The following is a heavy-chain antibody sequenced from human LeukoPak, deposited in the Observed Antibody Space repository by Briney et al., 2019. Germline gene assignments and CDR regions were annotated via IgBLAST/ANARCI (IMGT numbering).Heavy chain of an antibody. CDR2: TYYRSKWYN. D-gene: IGHD1-26*01. J-gene: IGHJ3*02. CDR3: ARASVGATSAFDI. Sequence: SQTLSLTRAISGDSVSSNSAAWTWIRQSPSRGLEWLGRTYYRSKWYNDYAVSVKSRITINPDTSKNQFSLQLNSVTPEDTAVYYCARASVGATSAFDIWGQGTMVTVSS. V-gene: IGHV6-1*01. CDR1: GDSVSSNSAA.